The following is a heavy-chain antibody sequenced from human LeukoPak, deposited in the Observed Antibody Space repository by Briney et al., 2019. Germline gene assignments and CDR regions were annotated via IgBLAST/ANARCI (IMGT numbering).Heavy chain of an antibody. CDR2: ISAYNGNT. CDR3: ARVRRILRGYGPTAFDI. V-gene: IGHV1-18*01. Sequence: ATVKVSCKASGYTFTSYGISWVRQAPGQGLEWMGWISAYNGNTNYAQKLQGRVTMTTDTSTSTAYMELRGLRSDDTAVYYCARVRRILRGYGPTAFDIWGQGTMVTVSS. CDR1: GYTFTSYG. D-gene: IGHD5-18*01. J-gene: IGHJ3*02.